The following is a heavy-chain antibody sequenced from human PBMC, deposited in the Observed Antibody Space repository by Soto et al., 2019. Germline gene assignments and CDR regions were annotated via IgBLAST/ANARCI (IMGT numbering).Heavy chain of an antibody. CDR1: GDSFSSDDYY. D-gene: IGHD2-21*02. CDR2: ISYRVDT. CDR3: ARVAGVAYCGCDCYHFDY. J-gene: IGHJ4*02. Sequence: SETLSLTCTVSGDSFSSDDYYWSWIRQPPGKGLEWIGYISYRVDTYYSPSLKSRVTMSIDTSKNQFSLNVSSVTAADTAVYYCARVAGVAYCGCDCYHFDYWGQGTLVTVSS. V-gene: IGHV4-30-4*01.